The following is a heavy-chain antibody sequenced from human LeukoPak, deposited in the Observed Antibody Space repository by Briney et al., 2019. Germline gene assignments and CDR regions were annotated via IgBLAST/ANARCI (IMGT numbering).Heavy chain of an antibody. D-gene: IGHD5-12*01. CDR3: ASGYDLPY. J-gene: IGHJ4*02. Sequence: GGSLRLSCAASGFTFSSYAMGWVRQAPGKGLEWVSYISRSGSTIYYADSVKGRFTISRDNAKNSLYLQMNSLRAEDTAVYYCASGYDLPYWGQGTLVTVSS. CDR1: GFTFSSYA. V-gene: IGHV3-48*03. CDR2: ISRSGSTI.